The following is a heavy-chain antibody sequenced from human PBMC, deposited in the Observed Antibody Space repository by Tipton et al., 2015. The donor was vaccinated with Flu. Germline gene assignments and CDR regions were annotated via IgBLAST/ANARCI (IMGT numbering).Heavy chain of an antibody. V-gene: IGHV4-34*01. D-gene: IGHD3-22*01. Sequence: TLSLTCAVYVGSFSGYYWSWIRQPPGKGLEWIGEINHSGSTQYNPSLKSRVTLSVDTSKNQFSLKLYSVTAADTAVYYCARQDSSGYYFGSWNFDYWGQGTLVTVSS. CDR1: VGSFSGYY. J-gene: IGHJ4*02. CDR3: ARQDSSGYYFGSWNFDY. CDR2: INHSGST.